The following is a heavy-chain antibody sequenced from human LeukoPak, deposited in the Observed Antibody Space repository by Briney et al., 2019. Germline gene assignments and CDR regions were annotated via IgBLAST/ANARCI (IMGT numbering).Heavy chain of an antibody. CDR3: AKDRPTWPIDY. CDR2: ISSSGGNT. V-gene: IGHV3-23*01. CDR1: GFTFSSYA. J-gene: IGHJ4*02. Sequence: GGSLRLSCAASGFTFSSYAMSWVRQAPGKGLEWVSAISSSGGNTYYPDSVKGRFTISRDNSKNTMYLQMNSLRAEDTAVYYCAKDRPTWPIDYWGQGTLVTVSS. D-gene: IGHD5-12*01.